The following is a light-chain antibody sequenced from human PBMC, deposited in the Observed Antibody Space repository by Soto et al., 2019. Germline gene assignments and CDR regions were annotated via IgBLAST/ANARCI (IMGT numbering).Light chain of an antibody. CDR2: DAS. J-gene: IGKJ1*01. CDR1: QTISTW. Sequence: IQMTQSPSTLSASVGDRVTITCRASQTISTWLAWFQQKPGKAPKLLIYDASTLESGVPSRFSGSGSGTEFTLTIGSLQPDDFATYYCQQYNSYSPRTFGQGTKVDIK. V-gene: IGKV1-5*01. CDR3: QQYNSYSPRT.